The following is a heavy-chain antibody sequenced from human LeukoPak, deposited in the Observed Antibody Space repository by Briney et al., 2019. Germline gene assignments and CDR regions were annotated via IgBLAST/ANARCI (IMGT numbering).Heavy chain of an antibody. J-gene: IGHJ2*01. Sequence: GSLRLSCAASGFTISSNYMSWVRQAPGKGLEWIGYIYYSGSTNYNPSLKSRVTISVDTSKNQFSLKLSSVTAADTAVYYCARSSAGSGLPHWYFDLWGRGTLVTVSS. CDR2: IYYSGST. V-gene: IGHV4-59*08. D-gene: IGHD2-15*01. CDR1: GFTISSNY. CDR3: ARSSAGSGLPHWYFDL.